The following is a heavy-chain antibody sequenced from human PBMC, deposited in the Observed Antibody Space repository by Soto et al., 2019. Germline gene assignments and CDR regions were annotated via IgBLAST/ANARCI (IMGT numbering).Heavy chain of an antibody. CDR3: AGQYGDYNYYYGMDV. V-gene: IGHV3-21*01. CDR1: GFTFSSYS. CDR2: ISSSSSYI. Sequence: EVQLVESGGGLVKPGGSLRLSCAASGFTFSSYSMNWVRQAPGKGLAWVSSISSSSSYIYYADSVKGRFTISRDNAKNSLYLQMNSLRAEDTAVYYCAGQYGDYNYYYGMDVWGQGTTVTVSS. D-gene: IGHD4-17*01. J-gene: IGHJ6*02.